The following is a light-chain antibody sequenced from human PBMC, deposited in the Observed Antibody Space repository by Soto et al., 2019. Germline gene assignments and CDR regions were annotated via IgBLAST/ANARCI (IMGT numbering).Light chain of an antibody. Sequence: DIQMTQSPSSLSASVGDRVTMTCRASQSISSYLNWYQQKPGKAPKALIFAVSSLQSGVPSRFSGSGSGTEFTRTITNLQSEDFATYYCQQSYSPLFTFGPGTKVEI. CDR2: AVS. J-gene: IGKJ3*01. CDR1: QSISSY. V-gene: IGKV1-39*01. CDR3: QQSYSPLFT.